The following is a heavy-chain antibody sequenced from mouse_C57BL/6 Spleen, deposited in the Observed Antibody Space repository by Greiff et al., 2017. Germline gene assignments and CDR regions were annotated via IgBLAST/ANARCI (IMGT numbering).Heavy chain of an antibody. D-gene: IGHD2-3*01. Sequence: QVQLQQSGAELVRPGTSVKVSCKASGYAFTNYLIEWVKQRPGQGLEWIGVINPGSGGTNYNEKFKGKATLTADKSSSTAYMQLSSLTSEDSAVYFCAREDYDGYYDYFDYWGQGTTLTVSS. V-gene: IGHV1-54*01. CDR2: INPGSGGT. J-gene: IGHJ2*01. CDR3: AREDYDGYYDYFDY. CDR1: GYAFTNYL.